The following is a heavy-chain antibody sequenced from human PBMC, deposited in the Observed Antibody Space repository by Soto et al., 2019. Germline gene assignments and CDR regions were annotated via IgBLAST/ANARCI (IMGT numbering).Heavy chain of an antibody. CDR2: IYFSGSS. J-gene: IGHJ5*02. V-gene: IGHV4-39*01. Sequence: QLQLQESGPGQVKPSETLSLTCTVSGGSVSSSSYYWGWIRQPPEKGLEWIASIYFSGSSSYNSSLKSRVALSVDTSKNPFSLKLSSVTAADTGVYYCARQHFWIHWFDPWGQGTLVTVSS. CDR3: ARQHFWIHWFDP. D-gene: IGHD5-18*01. CDR1: GGSVSSSSYY.